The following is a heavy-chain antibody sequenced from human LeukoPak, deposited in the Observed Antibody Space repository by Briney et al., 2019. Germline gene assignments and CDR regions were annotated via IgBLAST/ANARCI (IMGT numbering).Heavy chain of an antibody. CDR2: ICYSGST. CDR3: ARQGPRGGSSFNAFDI. J-gene: IGHJ3*02. V-gene: IGHV4-59*08. Sequence: SESLSLTCTVSGGSISSYYWSWIRQPPGKGLEWIGYICYSGSTNYNPSLKSRVTISVDTSKNQFSLKLSSVTAADTAVYYCARQGPRGGSSFNAFDIWGQGTMVTVSS. D-gene: IGHD2-15*01. CDR1: GGSISSYY.